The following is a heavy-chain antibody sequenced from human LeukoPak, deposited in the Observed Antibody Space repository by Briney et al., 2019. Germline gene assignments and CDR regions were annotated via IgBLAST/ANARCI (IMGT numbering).Heavy chain of an antibody. Sequence: GGSLRLSCAASGFTFSSYWMSWVRQAPGKGLEGVANIKQDGSEKYYVDSVKGRFTISRDNAKNSLYLQMNSLRAEDTAVYYCARENDFWSGYSLFDYWGQGTLVTVSS. CDR1: GFTFSSYW. V-gene: IGHV3-7*01. D-gene: IGHD3-3*01. J-gene: IGHJ4*02. CDR2: IKQDGSEK. CDR3: ARENDFWSGYSLFDY.